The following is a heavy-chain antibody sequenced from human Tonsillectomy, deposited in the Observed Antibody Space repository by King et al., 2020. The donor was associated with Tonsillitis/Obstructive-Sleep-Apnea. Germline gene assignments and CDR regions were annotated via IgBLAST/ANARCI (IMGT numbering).Heavy chain of an antibody. D-gene: IGHD1-14*01. CDR1: GFTVSSNY. Sequence: DVQLVESGGGLVQPGGSLRLSCAASGFTVSSNYMSWVRQAPGKGLEWVSVIYSGGSTYYADSVKSRFTISRDNSKNTLYLQMNSLRAEDTAVYYCARPNHYYYMDVWGKGTTVTVSS. CDR3: ARPNHYYYMDV. J-gene: IGHJ6*03. V-gene: IGHV3-66*01. CDR2: IYSGGST.